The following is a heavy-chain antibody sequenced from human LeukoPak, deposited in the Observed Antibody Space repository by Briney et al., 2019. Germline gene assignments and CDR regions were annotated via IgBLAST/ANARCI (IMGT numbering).Heavy chain of an antibody. CDR2: IYSGGST. D-gene: IGHD1-26*01. CDR1: GFTVSSSY. CDR3: ARGRDLLPTPDFDY. J-gene: IGHJ4*02. Sequence: GGPLRLSCAASGFTVSSSYMNWVRQAPGKGLEWVSVIYSGGSTYYADSVKGRFTISRDNSKNTLYLQMNSLRAEDTAVYYCARGRDLLPTPDFDYWGQGTLVTVSS. V-gene: IGHV3-53*01.